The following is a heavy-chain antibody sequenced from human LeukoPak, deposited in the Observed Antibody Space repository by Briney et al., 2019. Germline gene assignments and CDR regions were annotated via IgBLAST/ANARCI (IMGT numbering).Heavy chain of an antibody. D-gene: IGHD1-26*01. V-gene: IGHV4-38-2*02. J-gene: IGHJ4*02. CDR1: GYSIRSGFY. Sequence: SETLSLTCTVSGYSIRSGFYWGWIRQPPGKGLEWIGNIYHSGITYYTPSLSSRVTMSVDTSKNQFYLKLSSVTAADTAVYYCARDARELLEVAYWGQGTLVTVSS. CDR2: IYHSGIT. CDR3: ARDARELLEVAY.